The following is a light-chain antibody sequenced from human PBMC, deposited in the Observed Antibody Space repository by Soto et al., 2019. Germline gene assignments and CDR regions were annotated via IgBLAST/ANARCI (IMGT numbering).Light chain of an antibody. J-gene: IGKJ1*01. CDR2: GAS. V-gene: IGKV3-20*01. CDR1: QSVSNNY. CDR3: QQSYSTLWT. Sequence: EIVLTQSPGTLSLSPGARATLSCRASQSVSNNYLAWYQQKPGQAPRLLIYGASNRATGIPDRFSGSGSGTDFTLTINSLQPEDFATYYCQQSYSTLWTFGQGTKVDIK.